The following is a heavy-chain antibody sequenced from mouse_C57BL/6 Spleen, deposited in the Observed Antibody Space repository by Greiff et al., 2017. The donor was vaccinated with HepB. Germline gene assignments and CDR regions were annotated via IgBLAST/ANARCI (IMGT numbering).Heavy chain of an antibody. CDR3: ARSDYYGSSLRDAMDY. D-gene: IGHD1-1*01. V-gene: IGHV1-81*01. Sequence: QVQLQQSGAELARPGASVKLSCKASGYTFTSYGISWVKQRTGQGLEWIGEIYPRSGNTYYNEKFKGKATLTADKSSSTAYMELRSLTSEDSAVYFCARSDYYGSSLRDAMDYWGQGTSVTVSS. CDR1: GYTFTSYG. CDR2: IYPRSGNT. J-gene: IGHJ4*01.